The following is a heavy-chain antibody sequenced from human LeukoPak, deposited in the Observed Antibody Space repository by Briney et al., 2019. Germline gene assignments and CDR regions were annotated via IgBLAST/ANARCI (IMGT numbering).Heavy chain of an antibody. V-gene: IGHV3-74*01. D-gene: IGHD3-22*01. CDR3: ARDLGQYYDTSDNWFDP. Sequence: GGSLRISCAASGFTFSNYWMHWVRQAPGKGLVWVSRINIDGVNTSYADSVKGRFTISRDNAKNTLNLQMNSLRAEDTAVYYCARDLGQYYDTSDNWFDPWGQGTLVTVSS. CDR1: GFTFSNYW. CDR2: INIDGVNT. J-gene: IGHJ5*02.